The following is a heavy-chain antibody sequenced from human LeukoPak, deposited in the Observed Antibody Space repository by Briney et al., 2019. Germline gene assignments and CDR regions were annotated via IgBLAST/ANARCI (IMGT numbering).Heavy chain of an antibody. J-gene: IGHJ4*02. D-gene: IGHD2-15*01. Sequence: PGGSLRLSWVGSGFTFSDAWMSWVRQAPGKGLEWVGRIKSKSDGGTIDYAAPVKGRFTISRDDSRNTLYLQMNSPKTEDTAVYYCTTRRQDGWWGQGTLVTVS. V-gene: IGHV3-15*01. CDR1: GFTFSDAW. CDR2: IKSKSDGGTI. CDR3: TTRRQDGW.